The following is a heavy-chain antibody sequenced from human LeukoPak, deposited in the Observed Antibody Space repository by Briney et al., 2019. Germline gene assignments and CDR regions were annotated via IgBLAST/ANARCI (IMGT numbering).Heavy chain of an antibody. D-gene: IGHD3-22*01. CDR2: IKQDGSEK. J-gene: IGHJ4*02. V-gene: IGHV3-7*01. CDR1: GFTFSSYW. Sequence: GGSLRLSCAASGFTFSSYWMSWVRQAPGKGLEWVANIKQDGSEKYYVDSMKGRFTISRDNAKDSLYLQLNSLRTEDTAIYYCARPYYDDSPTDWGQGTLVTVSS. CDR3: ARPYYDDSPTD.